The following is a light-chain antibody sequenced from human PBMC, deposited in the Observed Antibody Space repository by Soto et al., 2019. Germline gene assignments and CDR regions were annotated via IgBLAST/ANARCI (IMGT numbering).Light chain of an antibody. CDR1: QSVSNNY. J-gene: IGKJ1*01. CDR3: QQRSNWPKT. CDR2: GAS. Sequence: EIALTQSAGTLSLSPGERATPSCRASQSVSNNYLAWYQQKPGQAPRPLIYGASNRATGIPARFSGSGSGTDFTLTISSREPEDFAVYYCQQRSNWPKTFGQGTKVDIK. V-gene: IGKV3-11*01.